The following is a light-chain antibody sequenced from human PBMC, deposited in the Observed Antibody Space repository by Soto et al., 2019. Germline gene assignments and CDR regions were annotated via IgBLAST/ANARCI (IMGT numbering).Light chain of an antibody. CDR3: HQYGSSSWT. V-gene: IGKV3-20*01. CDR2: DAS. CDR1: QSVGNS. Sequence: VVMTQSPGTLSVSPGEGVTLSCRASQSVGNSLAWYQQKPGQAPRLLIYDASSRATGIPDRFSGSGSGTDFTLTISRLEPEDFAVYYCHQYGSSSWTFGQGTKVDIK. J-gene: IGKJ1*01.